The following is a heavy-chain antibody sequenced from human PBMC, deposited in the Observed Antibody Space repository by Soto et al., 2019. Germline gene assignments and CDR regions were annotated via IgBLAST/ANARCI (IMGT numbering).Heavy chain of an antibody. J-gene: IGHJ6*01. D-gene: IGHD6-13*01. Sequence: QVQLVQSGGGVVQPGGSLRLSCAASGFTFSSYGMQWVRQAPGKGLEWVAVIWYDGSKIYYADSVKGRFTISSDNSKSTLYLQMKSLRAEDTAVYYCAIPLEQHQLGFGMDVWGQGSPVTVSS. V-gene: IGHV3-33*01. CDR3: AIPLEQHQLGFGMDV. CDR2: IWYDGSKI. CDR1: GFTFSSYG.